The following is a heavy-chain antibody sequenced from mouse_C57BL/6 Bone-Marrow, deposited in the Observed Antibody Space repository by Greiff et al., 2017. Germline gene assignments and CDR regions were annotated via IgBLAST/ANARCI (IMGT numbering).Heavy chain of an antibody. CDR3: ASTGTGWYFDV. J-gene: IGHJ1*03. D-gene: IGHD4-1*01. CDR1: GYTFTSYW. CDR2: IHPSDSDT. Sequence: VQLQQPGAELVKPGASVKVSCKASGYTFTSYWMHWVKQRPGQGLEWIGRIHPSDSDTNYNQKLKGKATLTVDKSYSTAYMQRSSLTSEDAAVYYCASTGTGWYFDVWGTGTTVTVSS. V-gene: IGHV1-74*01.